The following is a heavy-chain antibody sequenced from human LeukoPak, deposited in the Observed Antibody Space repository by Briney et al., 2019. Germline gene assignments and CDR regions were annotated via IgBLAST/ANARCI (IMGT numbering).Heavy chain of an antibody. CDR3: ARAQDPTILSYFDY. CDR1: GFTFSTYS. CDR2: IKPNSTTI. Sequence: GGSLRLSCAASGFTFSTYSMNWVRQAPGKGVEAVSYIKPNSTTIYYTDSVKVRFTISRDNATNSLYLQLNSLRDEDTAVYYCARAQDPTILSYFDYWGQGPLVTVSS. D-gene: IGHD5-24*01. V-gene: IGHV3-48*02. J-gene: IGHJ4*02.